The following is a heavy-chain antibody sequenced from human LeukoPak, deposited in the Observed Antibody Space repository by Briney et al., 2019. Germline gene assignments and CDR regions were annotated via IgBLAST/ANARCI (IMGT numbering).Heavy chain of an antibody. CDR3: ARDRYGSGSYYKKRNNWFDP. V-gene: IGHV1-69*04. CDR1: GGTFSSYA. D-gene: IGHD3-10*01. CDR2: IIPILGIA. J-gene: IGHJ5*02. Sequence: SVKVSCKASGGTFSSYAISWVRQAPGQGLEWMGRIIPILGIANYAQKFQGRVTITADKSTSTAYMELSSLRSEDTAVYYCARDRYGSGSYYKKRNNWFDPWGQGTLVTVSS.